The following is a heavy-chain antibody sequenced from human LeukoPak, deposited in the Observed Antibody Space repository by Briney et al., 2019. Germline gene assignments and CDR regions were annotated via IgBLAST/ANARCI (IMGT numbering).Heavy chain of an antibody. Sequence: GGSLRLSCAASGFTFSSYSMNWVRQAPGKGLEWVSSISSSSSYIYYADSVKGRFTISRDNAKNSLYLQMNSLRAEDTAVYYCARLQGWLRPLDYLGQATLVTVSS. V-gene: IGHV3-21*01. CDR1: GFTFSSYS. D-gene: IGHD5-12*01. CDR2: ISSSSSYI. CDR3: ARLQGWLRPLDY. J-gene: IGHJ4*02.